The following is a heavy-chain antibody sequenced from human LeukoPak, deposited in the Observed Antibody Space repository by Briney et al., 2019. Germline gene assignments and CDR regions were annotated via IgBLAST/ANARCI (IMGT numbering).Heavy chain of an antibody. CDR1: GFTVSSNY. D-gene: IGHD3-22*01. V-gene: IGHV3-53*01. CDR2: IYSDSST. CDR3: ARWSTATNYYYDTSGYYSREAFDI. J-gene: IGHJ3*02. Sequence: PGGSLRLSCADSGFTVSSNYMAWVRQAPGKGLEWVSLIYSDSSTYYADSVKGRFTISRDNSKNTLYLQMSSLRAEDTAVYYCARWSTATNYYYDTSGYYSREAFDIWGQGTMVTVSS.